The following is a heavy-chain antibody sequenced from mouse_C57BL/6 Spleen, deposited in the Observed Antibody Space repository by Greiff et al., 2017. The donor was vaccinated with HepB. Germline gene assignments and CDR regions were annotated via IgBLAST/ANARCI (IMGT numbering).Heavy chain of an antibody. CDR2: IHPNSGST. V-gene: IGHV1-64*01. J-gene: IGHJ1*03. D-gene: IGHD1-1*01. CDR1: GYTFTSYW. CDR3: ARSVYYGGMRYFDV. Sequence: QVQLQQPGAELVKPGASVKLSCKASGYTFTSYWMHWVKQRPGQGLEWIGMIHPNSGSTNYNEKFKSKATLTVDKSSSTAYMQLSSLTSEDSAVYYCARSVYYGGMRYFDVWGTGTTVTVSS.